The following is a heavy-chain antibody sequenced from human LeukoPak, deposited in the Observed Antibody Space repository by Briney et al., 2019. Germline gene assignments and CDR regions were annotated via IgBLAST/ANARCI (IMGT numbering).Heavy chain of an antibody. CDR3: ARDDRGYSGYDV. CDR1: GFPFSNYW. Sequence: GGSLRLSCAGSGFPFSNYWMAWVRQAPGKGLEWVANMKEDGGEINYVDSVKGRFTISRGNAKNSLYLQMNSLRAEDTAVYYCARDDRGYSGYDVWGQGTLVTVSS. CDR2: MKEDGGEI. J-gene: IGHJ4*02. D-gene: IGHD5-12*01. V-gene: IGHV3-7*01.